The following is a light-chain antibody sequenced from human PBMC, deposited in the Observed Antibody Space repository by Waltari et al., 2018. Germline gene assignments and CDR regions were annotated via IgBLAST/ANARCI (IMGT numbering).Light chain of an antibody. J-gene: IGLJ1*01. Sequence: QSELTQPPSVSGALGQTVTISCTGSRSNIGSGFRVHWYRQLTGTAPKVVIYENNVRPSGVPDRFSGSRSATSASLAITGLQAEDEGEYYCQSYDTIDSFVFGSGTQVTV. V-gene: IGLV1-40*01. CDR3: QSYDTIDSFV. CDR2: ENN. CDR1: RSNIGSGFR.